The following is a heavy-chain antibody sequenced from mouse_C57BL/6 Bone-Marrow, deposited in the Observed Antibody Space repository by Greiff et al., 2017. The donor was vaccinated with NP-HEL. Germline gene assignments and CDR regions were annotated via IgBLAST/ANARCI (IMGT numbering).Heavy chain of an antibody. Sequence: VKLQESGPGLVAPSQSLSITCTVSGFSLTSYGVRWVRQPLGKGLEWRGVIWGDGSTHYHSALISRLSISKDNSKSQVFLKLNSRQTDDTATYYCAKLRENYYGKAWFAYWGQGTLVTVSA. J-gene: IGHJ3*01. CDR1: GFSLTSYG. V-gene: IGHV2-3*01. D-gene: IGHD1-1*01. CDR2: IWGDGST. CDR3: AKLRENYYGKAWFAY.